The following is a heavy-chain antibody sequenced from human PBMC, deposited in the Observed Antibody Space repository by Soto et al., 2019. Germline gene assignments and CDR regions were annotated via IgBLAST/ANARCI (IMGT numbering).Heavy chain of an antibody. J-gene: IGHJ4*02. CDR3: ARYYRGSGRYFFDY. CDR2: INQDGGVT. V-gene: IGHV3-7*03. CDR1: GFTFLGSF. Sequence: EVQLMESGGALAQPGGSRGPSCVAFGFTFLGSFWGWVPQAPGKGLEWVANINQDGGVTYYVDSVEGRFTIFRDNAKDSLYLQMHSLRAEDTAVYYCARYYRGSGRYFFDYWGQGTLVTVSS. D-gene: IGHD6-19*01.